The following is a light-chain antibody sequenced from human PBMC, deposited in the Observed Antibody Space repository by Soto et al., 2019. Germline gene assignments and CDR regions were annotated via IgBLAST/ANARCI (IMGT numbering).Light chain of an antibody. CDR1: SSNIGGNS. Sequence: VLTQPPSVSAAPGQSVTISCSGSSSNIGGNSVSWYQQLPGTAPKLLIYDDAKRRSGIPNRFSGSKSVTSATLGITGFQTGDEADHYCGSWDSSMSAYVFGTGTKVTVL. J-gene: IGLJ1*01. CDR2: DDA. CDR3: GSWDSSMSAYV. V-gene: IGLV1-51*01.